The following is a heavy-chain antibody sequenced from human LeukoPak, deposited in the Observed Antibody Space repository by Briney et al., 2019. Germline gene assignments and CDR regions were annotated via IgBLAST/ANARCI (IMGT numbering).Heavy chain of an antibody. CDR2: ISSSSSYI. D-gene: IGHD6-6*01. Sequence: GGSLRLSCAASGFTFSSSAMSWVRQVPGKGLEWVSSISSSSSYIYYADSVKGRFTISRDNAKNSLYLQMNSLRAEDTAVYYCARYEYSSSASFDYWGQGTLVTVSS. CDR1: GFTFSSSA. V-gene: IGHV3-21*01. CDR3: ARYEYSSSASFDY. J-gene: IGHJ4*02.